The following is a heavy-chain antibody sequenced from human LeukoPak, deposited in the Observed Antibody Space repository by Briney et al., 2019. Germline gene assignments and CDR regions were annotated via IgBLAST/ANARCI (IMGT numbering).Heavy chain of an antibody. J-gene: IGHJ4*02. CDR3: AKTRPLDSSSWSHGDY. Sequence: GGSLRLSCAASGFTFSTYAMSWVRQAPGKGPEWVSTITGSGDSTYYADSVKGRFTISRDNSKNTLYLQMNSLRAEDTAVYYCAKTRPLDSSSWSHGDYWGQGTLVTVSS. CDR2: ITGSGDST. V-gene: IGHV3-23*01. D-gene: IGHD6-13*01. CDR1: GFTFSTYA.